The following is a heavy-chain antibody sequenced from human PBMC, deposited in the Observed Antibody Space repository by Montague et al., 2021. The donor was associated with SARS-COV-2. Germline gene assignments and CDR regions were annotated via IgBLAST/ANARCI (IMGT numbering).Heavy chain of an antibody. D-gene: IGHD6-25*01. Sequence: SLRLSCAASGFTFDDYAMHWVRQAPGKGLEWVSRISFNSGSIDYADSVKGRFTISRDNAKSSLYLEMNSLSAEDTALYYCAKGAAKTFYYNGMDVWGQGTTVTVSS. CDR3: AKGAAKTFYYNGMDV. CDR1: GFTFDDYA. CDR2: ISFNSGSI. V-gene: IGHV3-9*01. J-gene: IGHJ6*02.